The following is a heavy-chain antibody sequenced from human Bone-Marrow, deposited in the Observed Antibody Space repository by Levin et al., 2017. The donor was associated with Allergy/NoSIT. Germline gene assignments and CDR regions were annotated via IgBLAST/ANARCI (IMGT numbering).Heavy chain of an antibody. V-gene: IGHV3-66*01. D-gene: IGHD2-8*02. J-gene: IGHJ6*03. Sequence: GESLKISCAASGFTVSSHYMSWVRQAPGKGLEWVSVIYSGGSTYYADSVKGRFTISRDNSKNTLYLQMNSLRAEDTAVYYCAKSGTGFYYYYMDVWGKGTTVTVSS. CDR3: AKSGTGFYYYYMDV. CDR2: IYSGGST. CDR1: GFTVSSHY.